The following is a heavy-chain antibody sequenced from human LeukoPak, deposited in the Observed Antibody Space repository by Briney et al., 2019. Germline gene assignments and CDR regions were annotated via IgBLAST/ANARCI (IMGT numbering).Heavy chain of an antibody. CDR3: ARENQWLMYNWFDP. Sequence: SETLSLTCTVSGASISSYYCGWIRQPPGKGLEWSGYIYYSGSTNYNPSLKSRVTISVDTSKNQFCLKLSSVTAADTAVYYCARENQWLMYNWFDPWGQGTLVTVSS. CDR1: GASISSYY. CDR2: IYYSGST. V-gene: IGHV4-59*01. J-gene: IGHJ5*02. D-gene: IGHD6-19*01.